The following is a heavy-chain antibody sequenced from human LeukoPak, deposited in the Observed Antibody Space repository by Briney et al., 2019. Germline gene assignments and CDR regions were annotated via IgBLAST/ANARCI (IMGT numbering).Heavy chain of an antibody. J-gene: IGHJ6*02. Sequence: PSETLSLTCTVSGGSISRGDYYWSWIRQPPGKGLEWIGYIYYSGSTYYNPSLKSRVTISVDTSKNQFSLKLSSVTAADTAVYYCARDLWFGEYGMDVWGQGTTATVSS. CDR1: GGSISRGDYY. V-gene: IGHV4-30-4*01. CDR2: IYYSGST. D-gene: IGHD3-10*01. CDR3: ARDLWFGEYGMDV.